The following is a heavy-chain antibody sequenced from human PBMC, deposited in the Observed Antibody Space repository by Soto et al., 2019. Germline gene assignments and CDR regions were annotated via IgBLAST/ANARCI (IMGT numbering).Heavy chain of an antibody. V-gene: IGHV1-69*12. D-gene: IGHD2-15*01. J-gene: IGHJ6*02. Sequence: QVQLVQSGAEVKKPGSSVKVSCKSSGGTFSNSPISWVRQAPGQGLEWMGGVIPLFRTANYAQKFQGRVRITAEXXTXTXXMELSSLRSGGTAIYYCARARFVVGVTEDYYGMDVWGQGTTVTVSS. CDR2: VIPLFRTA. CDR3: ARARFVVGVTEDYYGMDV. CDR1: GGTFSNSP.